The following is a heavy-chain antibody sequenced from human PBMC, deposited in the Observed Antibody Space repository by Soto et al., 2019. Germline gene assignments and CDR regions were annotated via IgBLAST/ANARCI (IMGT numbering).Heavy chain of an antibody. CDR1: GGSISSYY. V-gene: IGHV4-59*01. CDR2: IYYSGST. Sequence: PSETLSLTCTVSGGSISSYYWSWIRQPPGKGLEWIGYIYYSGSTNYNPSLKSRVTISVDTSKNQFSLKLSSVTAADTAVYYCARLAFSVVAATNWFDPWGQGTLVTVSS. J-gene: IGHJ5*02. D-gene: IGHD2-15*01. CDR3: ARLAFSVVAATNWFDP.